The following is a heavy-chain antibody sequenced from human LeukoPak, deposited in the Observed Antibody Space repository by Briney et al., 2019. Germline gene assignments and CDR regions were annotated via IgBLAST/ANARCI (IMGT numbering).Heavy chain of an antibody. V-gene: IGHV1-2*02. CDR2: INPNSGGT. CDR1: GYTFTGYY. J-gene: IGHJ4*02. D-gene: IGHD2-2*02. Sequence: ASVKVSCKASGYTFTGYYMHWVRQAPGQGLEWMGWINPNSGGTNYAQKFQGRVAMTRDTSISTAYMELSRLRSDDTAVYYYARGIRIVVVPAAIRFDYWGQGTLVTVSS. CDR3: ARGIRIVVVPAAIRFDY.